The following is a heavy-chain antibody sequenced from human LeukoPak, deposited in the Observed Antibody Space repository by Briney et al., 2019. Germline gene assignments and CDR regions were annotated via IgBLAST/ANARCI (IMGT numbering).Heavy chain of an antibody. Sequence: ASVKVSXKASGYTFTIYGISWVRQAPGQGLEWMGWISAYNGNTNYAQKLQGRVTMATDTSTSTAYMELRSLRSDDTAVYYCARDSRSSTSCSTDYWGQGTLVTVSS. CDR3: ARDSRSSTSCSTDY. J-gene: IGHJ4*02. D-gene: IGHD2-2*01. V-gene: IGHV1-18*01. CDR1: GYTFTIYG. CDR2: ISAYNGNT.